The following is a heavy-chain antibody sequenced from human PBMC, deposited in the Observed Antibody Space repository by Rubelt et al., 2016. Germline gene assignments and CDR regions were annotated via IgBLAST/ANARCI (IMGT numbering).Heavy chain of an antibody. CDR1: GFTFSNYA. J-gene: IGHJ4*02. V-gene: IGHV3-23*04. Sequence: VQLVESGGGVVQPGRSLRLSCAASGFTFSNYAMSWVRQAPGKGLEWVSSISGSGGGTYYADSVKGRFTISRDNSKNTLYLQMNSLRAEDTALYYCAKDLMLAAAPPSDYWGQGTLVTVSS. CDR2: ISGSGGGT. CDR3: AKDLMLAAAPPSDY. D-gene: IGHD6-13*01.